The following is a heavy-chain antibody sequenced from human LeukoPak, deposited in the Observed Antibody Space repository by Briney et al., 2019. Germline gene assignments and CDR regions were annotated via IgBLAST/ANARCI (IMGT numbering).Heavy chain of an antibody. D-gene: IGHD6-6*01. J-gene: IGHJ4*02. Sequence: ASVKVSCMASGYTFTSYDINWVRQATGQGLEWMGWMNPNSGNTGYAQKFQGRVTITRNTSISTAYMELSSLRSEDTAVYYCARGGASSIAGNEGFDYWGQGTLVTVSS. CDR3: ARGGASSIAGNEGFDY. CDR2: MNPNSGNT. CDR1: GYTFTSYD. V-gene: IGHV1-8*03.